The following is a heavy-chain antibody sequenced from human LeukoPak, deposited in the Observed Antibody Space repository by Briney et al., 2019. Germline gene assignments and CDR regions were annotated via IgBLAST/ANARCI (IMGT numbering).Heavy chain of an antibody. CDR3: ARYSGTKRDFDY. J-gene: IGHJ4*02. CDR1: GGSISNDGYY. Sequence: SETLSLTCTVSGGSISNDGYYWSWIRQHPGTGLEWIGYIYYSGITYYNPSLKSRVTISVDTSKNQFSLKLSSVTAADTALYYCARYSGTKRDFDYWGQGTLVTVSS. D-gene: IGHD5-12*01. V-gene: IGHV4-31*03. CDR2: IYYSGIT.